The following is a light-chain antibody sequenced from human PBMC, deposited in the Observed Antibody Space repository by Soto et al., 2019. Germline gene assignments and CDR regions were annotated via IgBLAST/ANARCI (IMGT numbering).Light chain of an antibody. V-gene: IGKV3-15*01. CDR2: GAS. CDR1: QSVGSN. CDR3: QPYNNWPPDRT. Sequence: EIVMTQSPATLSVSPGERATLSCRASQSVGSNLAWYQQKPGQAPRLLIYGASTRATGIPARFSGSGSGTEFTLTISSLQSEDFAIYFCQPYNNWPPDRTLGQGNTVEIK. J-gene: IGKJ1*01.